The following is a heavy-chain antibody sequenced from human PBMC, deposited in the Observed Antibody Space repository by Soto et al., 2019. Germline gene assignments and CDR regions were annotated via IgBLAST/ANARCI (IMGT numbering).Heavy chain of an antibody. D-gene: IGHD3-9*01. CDR3: ARPLPILRYFDWSPYGMDV. J-gene: IGHJ6*02. V-gene: IGHV3-9*01. CDR2: ISWNSDYI. CDR1: GFNFDEYA. Sequence: SLRLSCAASGFNFDEYAMHWVRQAPGKGLEWVAGISWNSDYIGYADSVKGRFTISRDNAKNSLYLQMNSLRAEDTAVYYCARPLPILRYFDWSPYGMDVWGQGTTVTV.